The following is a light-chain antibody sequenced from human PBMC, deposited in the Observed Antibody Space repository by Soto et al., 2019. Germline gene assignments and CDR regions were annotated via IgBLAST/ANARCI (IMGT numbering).Light chain of an antibody. CDR1: QSISSW. Sequence: DIQMTQSPSTLSASVGDRVTITCRASQSISSWLAWYQQKPGKAPKLLIYKASSLESGVPSRFSGSGSGTQFTLTISSLQPDDFATYYCQQYNSYPYTFGQGTKLEIK. V-gene: IGKV1-5*03. J-gene: IGKJ2*01. CDR3: QQYNSYPYT. CDR2: KAS.